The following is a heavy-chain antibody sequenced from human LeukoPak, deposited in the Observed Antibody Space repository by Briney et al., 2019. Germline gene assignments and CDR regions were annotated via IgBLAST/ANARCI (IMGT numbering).Heavy chain of an antibody. CDR2: TYISGST. J-gene: IGHJ3*02. CDR3: AREAVRDGYNSEGAFDI. Sequence: PSETLFLTCTVAGGSISSYYWSWIRQPAGKGLERIWRTYISGSTYYNPSLKSRVTISVYTSKDKCSLKLSSVTAADTAVYYCAREAVRDGYNSEGAFDIWGQGTMVTVSS. CDR1: GGSISSYY. V-gene: IGHV4-4*07. D-gene: IGHD5-24*01.